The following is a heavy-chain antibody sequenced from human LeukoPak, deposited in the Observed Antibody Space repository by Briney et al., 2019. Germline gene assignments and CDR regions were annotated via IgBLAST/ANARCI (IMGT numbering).Heavy chain of an antibody. Sequence: RASVKVSCKASGYTFTSYGISWVRQAPGQGLEWMGWISAYNGNTNYAQKLQGRVTMTTDTSTSTAYMELRSLRSDDTAVYYCARDNWATYYYYYMDVWGKGTTVTVSS. CDR3: ARDNWATYYYYYMDV. V-gene: IGHV1-18*01. D-gene: IGHD3-16*01. CDR1: GYTFTSYG. CDR2: ISAYNGNT. J-gene: IGHJ6*03.